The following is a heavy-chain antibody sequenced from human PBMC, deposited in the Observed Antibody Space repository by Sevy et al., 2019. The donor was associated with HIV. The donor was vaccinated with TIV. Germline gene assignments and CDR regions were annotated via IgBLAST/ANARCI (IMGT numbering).Heavy chain of an antibody. D-gene: IGHD3-16*01. V-gene: IGHV3-23*01. Sequence: GGSLRLSCAASGFTFSSYAMSWVRQAPGKGLEWVSAISGSGGSTYYADSVMGRFTISRDNSKNTLYLQMNSLRAEDTAVYYCAKEGDDYVWGSYFYWGQGTLVTVSS. CDR3: AKEGDDYVWGSYFY. CDR2: ISGSGGST. J-gene: IGHJ4*02. CDR1: GFTFSSYA.